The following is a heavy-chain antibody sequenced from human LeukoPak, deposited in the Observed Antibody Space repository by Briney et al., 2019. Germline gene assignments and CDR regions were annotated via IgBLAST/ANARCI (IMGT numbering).Heavy chain of an antibody. D-gene: IGHD3-10*01. J-gene: IGHJ4*02. Sequence: GGSLRLSCAASGFTFDDYAMHWVRQAPGKGLEWVSLISWDGGSTYYADSVKGRFTISRDNSKNSLYLQMNSLRAEDTALYYCAKDYFVSGSYIGYFDYWGQGTLVTVSS. V-gene: IGHV3-43D*03. CDR3: AKDYFVSGSYIGYFDY. CDR1: GFTFDDYA. CDR2: ISWDGGST.